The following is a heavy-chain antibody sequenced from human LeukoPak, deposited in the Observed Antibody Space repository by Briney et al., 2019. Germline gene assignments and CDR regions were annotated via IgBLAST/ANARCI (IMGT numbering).Heavy chain of an antibody. CDR1: GGSIGSYY. CDR2: SYYSGST. CDR3: ASYYYDSSGYPGAFDI. J-gene: IGHJ3*02. D-gene: IGHD3-22*01. V-gene: IGHV4-59*01. Sequence: SETLSLTCTVSGGSIGSYYWSWIRQPPGKGLEWIGYSYYSGSTNYNPSLKSRVTISVDPSKNQFSLKLSSVTAADTAVYYCASYYYDSSGYPGAFDIWGQGTMVTVSS.